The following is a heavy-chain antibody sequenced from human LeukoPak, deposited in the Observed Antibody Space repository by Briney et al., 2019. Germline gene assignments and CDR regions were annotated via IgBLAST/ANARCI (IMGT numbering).Heavy chain of an antibody. Sequence: GGSLRLSCAASGFTVSTNYMTWIRQAPGKGLEWVSVMYTLGNTNYADSVKGRFTISRDNAKNSLYLQMNSLRAEDTAVYYCARGRQPNYYGSGSYRIPPIFDYWGQGTLVTVSS. CDR2: MYTLGNT. V-gene: IGHV3-53*03. CDR1: GFTVSTNY. D-gene: IGHD3-10*01. CDR3: ARGRQPNYYGSGSYRIPPIFDY. J-gene: IGHJ4*02.